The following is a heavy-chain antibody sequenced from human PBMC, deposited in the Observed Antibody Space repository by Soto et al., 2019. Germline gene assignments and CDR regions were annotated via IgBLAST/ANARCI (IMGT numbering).Heavy chain of an antibody. J-gene: IGHJ6*03. CDR2: ISYTGSP. Sequence: PSETLSLTCSVSGDSISPNYWTWIRQPPGKGQEWIGYISYTGSPNYSPSLKSRVTISVDTSQNDFSLKLSSVTAADTALYYCARGSDFWSGSYYYYYMDVWGKGTTVTVSS. CDR3: ARGSDFWSGSYYYYYMDV. D-gene: IGHD3-3*01. V-gene: IGHV4-59*01. CDR1: GDSISPNY.